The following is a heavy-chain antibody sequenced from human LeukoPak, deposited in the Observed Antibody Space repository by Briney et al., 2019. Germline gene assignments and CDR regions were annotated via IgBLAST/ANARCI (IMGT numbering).Heavy chain of an antibody. Sequence: GGSLRLSCAASGFTVSSNYMSWVRQAPGKGLGWVSVIYSGGTTYYADSVKGRFTISRDNSKNTLYLQMNSLRAEDTAVYYCARDNAPYTSSSSGLGLFDYWGQGTLVTVSS. CDR1: GFTVSSNY. CDR2: IYSGGTT. CDR3: ARDNAPYTSSSSGLGLFDY. D-gene: IGHD6-6*01. V-gene: IGHV3-53*01. J-gene: IGHJ4*02.